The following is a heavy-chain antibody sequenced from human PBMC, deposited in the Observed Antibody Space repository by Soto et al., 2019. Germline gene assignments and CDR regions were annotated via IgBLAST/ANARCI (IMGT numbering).Heavy chain of an antibody. D-gene: IGHD2-2*01. CDR3: AKDMRPAAPEDSYVMDV. CDR2: ISWNSGSI. CDR1: GFTFDDYA. J-gene: IGHJ6*02. Sequence: EVQLVESGGGLVQPGRSLRLSCAASGFTFDDYAMHWVRQAPGKGLEWVSGISWNSGSIGYADSVKGRFTISRDNAKNSLYLQMNSLRAEDTALYYCAKDMRPAAPEDSYVMDVWGQGTTVTVSS. V-gene: IGHV3-9*01.